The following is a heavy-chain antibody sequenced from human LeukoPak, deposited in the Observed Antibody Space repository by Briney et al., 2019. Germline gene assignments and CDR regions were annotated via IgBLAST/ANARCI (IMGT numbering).Heavy chain of an antibody. CDR1: GESFSGYY. D-gene: IGHD3-10*01. CDR2: INHSGST. V-gene: IGHV4-34*01. J-gene: IGHJ6*03. Sequence: SETLSLTCAVYGESFSGYYWSWIRQPPGKVLEWIGEINHSGSTNYNPSLKSRVTISVDTSKNQFSLRLSSVTAADTAVYYCARQGSGSPGTSYYYYYMHVWGKGTTVTISS. CDR3: ARQGSGSPGTSYYYYYMHV.